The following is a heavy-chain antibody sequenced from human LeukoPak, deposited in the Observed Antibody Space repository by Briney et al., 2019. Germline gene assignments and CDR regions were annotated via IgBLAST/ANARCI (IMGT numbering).Heavy chain of an antibody. J-gene: IGHJ3*02. CDR3: ALDTYYYDSRRPDAFDI. D-gene: IGHD3-22*01. V-gene: IGHV4-39*07. CDR2: IYYSGST. CDR1: GDSFISSSYY. Sequence: SETLSLTCTVSGDSFISSSYYWGWVRQPPGKGLEWIGSIYYSGSTYYNPSLKSRVTISVDTSKNQFSLKLSSVTAADTAVYYCALDTYYYDSRRPDAFDIWGQGTMVTVSS.